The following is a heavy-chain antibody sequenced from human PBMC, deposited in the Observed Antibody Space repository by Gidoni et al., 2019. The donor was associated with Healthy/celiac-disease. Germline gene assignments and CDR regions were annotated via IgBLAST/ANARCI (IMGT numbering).Heavy chain of an antibody. J-gene: IGHJ6*02. V-gene: IGHV4-59*01. CDR1: GGSIRSYY. Sequence: TGLVKPSETLSLTCTGAGGSIRSYYGSWIRQPPGKGLEWTGYLYCGGSTNYNPSLKGRVTISVDKSKNQFSLKLSSVPAADTAVYYCARHSTSRVGAPDYYYYYYGMDVWGQGTTVTVSS. CDR3: ARHSTSRVGAPDYYYYYYGMDV. CDR2: LYCGGST. D-gene: IGHD1-26*01.